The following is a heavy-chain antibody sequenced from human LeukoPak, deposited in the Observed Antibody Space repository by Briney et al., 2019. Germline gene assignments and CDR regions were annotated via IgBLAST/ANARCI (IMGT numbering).Heavy chain of an antibody. V-gene: IGHV1-2*02. CDR3: ARDSTGGYPDY. D-gene: IGHD7-27*01. CDR1: GYTFTDYY. J-gene: IGHJ4*02. CDR2: ISPNSGGT. Sequence: GASVKVSCKASGYTFTDYYLHWVRQAPGQGLEYMGWISPNSGGTNYAQMFQGRVTMTSDTSINTAFMELRSLRSDDTAVFYCARDSTGGYPDYWGQGTLVTVSA.